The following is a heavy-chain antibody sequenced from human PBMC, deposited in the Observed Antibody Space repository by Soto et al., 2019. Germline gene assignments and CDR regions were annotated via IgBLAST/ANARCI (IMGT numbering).Heavy chain of an antibody. CDR1: GFTFSSYG. V-gene: IGHV3-30*18. CDR2: ISYDGNNK. D-gene: IGHD2-2*01. CDR3: AKAQGYCSSTSCREAYYYYGMDV. J-gene: IGHJ6*02. Sequence: GGSLRLSCVASGFTFSSYGMHWVRQAPGKGLEWVAVISYDGNNKYHVDSVKGRFTISRDNSKNTLFLQMNSLRAEDTAVYYCAKAQGYCSSTSCREAYYYYGMDVWGQGTTVTVSS.